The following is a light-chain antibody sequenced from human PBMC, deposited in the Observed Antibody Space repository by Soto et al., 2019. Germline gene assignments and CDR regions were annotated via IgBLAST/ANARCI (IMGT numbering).Light chain of an antibody. CDR1: QGIRTY. J-gene: IGKJ5*01. CDR2: AAS. V-gene: IGKV1-39*01. Sequence: DIQMTQSPSSLSESAGDRLTVTCRASQGIRTYLNWYQKKTGKAPKLLIYAASRLQSGVPSRLRGSGYETDLTITISSMKNEDFVTYSCQRSYNNTWTFGQGTRLEIK. CDR3: QRSYNNTWT.